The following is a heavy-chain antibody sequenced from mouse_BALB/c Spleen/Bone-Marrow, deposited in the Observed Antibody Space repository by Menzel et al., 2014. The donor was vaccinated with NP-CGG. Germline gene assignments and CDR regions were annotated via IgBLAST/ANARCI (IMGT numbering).Heavy chain of an antibody. J-gene: IGHJ2*01. CDR1: GFTFTDYY. V-gene: IGHV7-3*02. CDR3: ARDREDFLFDS. Sequence: EVMLVESGGGLVQPGGSLRLSCATSGFTFTDYYMNWVRQPPGKALEWLAFIRNKANGYTTEYSASVKGRFTISRDNSQSILYLQMHPLRAEDGAAYYYARDREDFLFDSWGQGTTLTVSS. CDR2: IRNKANGYTT.